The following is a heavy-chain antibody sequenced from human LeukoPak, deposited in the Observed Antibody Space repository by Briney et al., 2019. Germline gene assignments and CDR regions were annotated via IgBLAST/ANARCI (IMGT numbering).Heavy chain of an antibody. J-gene: IGHJ4*02. V-gene: IGHV4-34*01. CDR1: GGSFSGYY. D-gene: IGHD6-13*01. CDR3: ARGQGIAAASAGFDY. CDR2: INHSGST. Sequence: SETLSLTCAVYGGSFSGYYWSWIRQPPGKGLEWIGEINHSGSTNYNPSLKSRVTISVDTSKNQFSLKLSSVTAADTAVYYCARGQGIAAASAGFDYWGQGTLVTVSS.